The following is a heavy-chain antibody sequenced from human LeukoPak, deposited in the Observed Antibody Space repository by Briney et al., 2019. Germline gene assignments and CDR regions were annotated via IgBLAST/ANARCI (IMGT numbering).Heavy chain of an antibody. CDR3: ARDALGTPYHNWFDP. D-gene: IGHD7-27*01. CDR2: IIPILGIA. J-gene: IGHJ5*02. V-gene: IGHV1-69*04. Sequence: EASVKVSCKASGGTFSSYAISWVRQAPGQGLEWMGRIIPILGIANYAQKFQGRVTITADKSTSTAYMELSSLRSEDTAVYYCARDALGTPYHNWFDPWGQGTLVTVSS. CDR1: GGTFSSYA.